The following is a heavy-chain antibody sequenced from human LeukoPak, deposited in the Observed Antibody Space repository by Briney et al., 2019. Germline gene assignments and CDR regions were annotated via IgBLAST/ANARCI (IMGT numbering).Heavy chain of an antibody. CDR2: IISDGSRT. J-gene: IGHJ4*02. CDR1: GFAFSNSW. Sequence: PGGSLRLSCAASGFAFSNSWMHWVRQSPGKGLVWVSRIISDGSRTSYADSVKGRFTISRDNAKNTQYLQMNSLGAEDTAVYYCARDGSLPDYWGQGTLVTVSS. CDR3: ARDGSLPDY. V-gene: IGHV3-74*01.